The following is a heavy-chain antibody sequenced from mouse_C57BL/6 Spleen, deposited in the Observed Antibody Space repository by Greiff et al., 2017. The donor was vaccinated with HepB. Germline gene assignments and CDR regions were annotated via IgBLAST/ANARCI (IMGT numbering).Heavy chain of an antibody. CDR3: ARRGAMDY. J-gene: IGHJ4*01. CDR2: IDPSDSYT. CDR1: GYTFTSYW. Sequence: QVQLQQPGAELVKPGASVKLSCKASGYTFTSYWMQWVNQRPGQGLEWIGEIDPSDSYTNYNQKFKGKATLTVDTSSSTAYMQLSSLTSEDSAVYYCARRGAMDYWGQGTSVTVSS. V-gene: IGHV1-50*01.